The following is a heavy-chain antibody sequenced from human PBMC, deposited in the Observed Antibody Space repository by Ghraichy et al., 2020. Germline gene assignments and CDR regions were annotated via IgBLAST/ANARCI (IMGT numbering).Heavy chain of an antibody. D-gene: IGHD2-8*01. CDR3: ARGRRIILIAYEY. Sequence: SETLSLTCTVSGGSISSYYWSWIRQPPGKGLEWIGHIYYSGSTNFNPSLKSRVTISADTSKNQFSLKLSSVTAADTAVYYCARGRRIILIAYEYGGPGTLVTVSS. V-gene: IGHV4-59*01. CDR2: IYYSGST. CDR1: GGSISSYY. J-gene: IGHJ4*02.